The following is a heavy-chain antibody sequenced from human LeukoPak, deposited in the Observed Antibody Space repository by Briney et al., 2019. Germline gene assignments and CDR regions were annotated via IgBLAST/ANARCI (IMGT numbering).Heavy chain of an antibody. V-gene: IGHV1-46*01. CDR3: ARDAVYGSGTPGWFDP. Sequence: ASVTVSCKASGYTFTSYYMQWVRQAPGQGLEWMGIINPSGGSTSYAQKFQGRVTMTRDTSTSTVYMELGSLRSEDTAVYYCARDAVYGSGTPGWFDPWGQGTLVTVSS. D-gene: IGHD3-10*01. CDR2: INPSGGST. CDR1: GYTFTSYY. J-gene: IGHJ5*02.